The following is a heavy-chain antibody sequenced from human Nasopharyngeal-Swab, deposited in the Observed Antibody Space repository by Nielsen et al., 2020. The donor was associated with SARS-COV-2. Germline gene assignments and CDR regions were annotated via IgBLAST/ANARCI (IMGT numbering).Heavy chain of an antibody. D-gene: IGHD2-2*01. CDR3: ARDRYCSSTSCYARFGEPLPYYYYYYGMDV. Sequence: SVKVSCKASGGTFSSYAISWVRQAPGQGLEWMGVIIPIFGTANYAQKFQGRVTITADESTSTAYMELSSLRSEDTAVYYCARDRYCSSTSCYARFGEPLPYYYYYYGMDVWGQGTTVTVSS. J-gene: IGHJ6*02. CDR1: GGTFSSYA. CDR2: IIPIFGTA. V-gene: IGHV1-69*13.